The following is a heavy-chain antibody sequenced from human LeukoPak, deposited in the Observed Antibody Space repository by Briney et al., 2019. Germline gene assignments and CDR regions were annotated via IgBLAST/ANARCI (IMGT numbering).Heavy chain of an antibody. J-gene: IGHJ4*02. CDR3: ARVGYYGDYALALDH. Sequence: GGTLRLSCGASGFDVSINYMSWVRQAPGKGLDGGSLLYRDGNTYYAESVKGRFTISRDSSKSTLYLQMNSLTVEDTALYYCARVGYYGDYALALDHWGQGTLVSVSS. CDR1: GFDVSINY. CDR2: LYRDGNT. V-gene: IGHV3-53*01. D-gene: IGHD4-17*01.